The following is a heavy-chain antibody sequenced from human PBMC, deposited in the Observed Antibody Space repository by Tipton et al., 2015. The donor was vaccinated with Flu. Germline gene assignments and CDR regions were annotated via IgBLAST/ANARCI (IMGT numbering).Heavy chain of an antibody. CDR2: INSDGSST. V-gene: IGHV3-74*01. CDR1: GFTFSSYW. D-gene: IGHD3-22*01. Sequence: SLRLSCAASGFTFSSYWMHWVRQAPGKGLVWVSRINSDGSSTSYADSVKGRFTISRDNAKNTLYLQMNSLRAEDTAVYYCARGGLAMIVAGLDPWGQGTLVTVSS. J-gene: IGHJ5*02. CDR3: ARGGLAMIVAGLDP.